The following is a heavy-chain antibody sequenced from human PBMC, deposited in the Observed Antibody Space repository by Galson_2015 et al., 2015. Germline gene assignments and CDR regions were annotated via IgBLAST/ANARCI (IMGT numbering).Heavy chain of an antibody. D-gene: IGHD2-15*01. V-gene: IGHV3-49*04. CDR3: GRDGGGFCHNGACYSGTDY. J-gene: IGHJ4*02. CDR1: GFPVGDYA. Sequence: SLRLSCAATGFPVGDYALSWVRQAPGKGLEWVGFTRSKGYGGTTDYAASVNGRFFISRDESNNIAYLQMNSLKTEDTAIYYCGRDGGGFCHNGACYSGTDYWGQGALVTVSS. CDR2: TRSKGYGGTT.